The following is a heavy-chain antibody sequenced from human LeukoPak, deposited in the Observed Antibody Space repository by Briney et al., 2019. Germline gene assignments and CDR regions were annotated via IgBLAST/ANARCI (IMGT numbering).Heavy chain of an antibody. V-gene: IGHV4-59*08. CDR3: ARLRRIAAAGNNWFDP. CDR1: GGSISSYY. CDR2: IYYSGST. D-gene: IGHD6-13*01. Sequence: SETLSLTCTVSGGSISSYYWSWIRQPPGKGLEWIGYIYYSGSTNYNPSLKSRVTISVDTSKNQFSLKLSSVTAADTAVYYCARLRRIAAAGNNWFDPWGQGTLVTVSP. J-gene: IGHJ5*02.